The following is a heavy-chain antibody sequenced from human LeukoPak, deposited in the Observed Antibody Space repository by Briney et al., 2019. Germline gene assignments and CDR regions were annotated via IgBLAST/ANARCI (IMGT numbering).Heavy chain of an antibody. J-gene: IGHJ4*02. CDR3: ATNSGGQWELLRPTTQTFDY. D-gene: IGHD1-26*01. V-gene: IGHV3-21*04. CDR1: GFTFSSYS. CDR2: ISSSSSYI. Sequence: GGSLRLSCAASGFTFSSYSMDWVRQAPGKGLEWVSSISSSSSYIYYADSVKGRFTISRDNAKNSLYLQMNSLRAEDTAVYYCATNSGGQWELLRPTTQTFDYWGQGTLVTVSS.